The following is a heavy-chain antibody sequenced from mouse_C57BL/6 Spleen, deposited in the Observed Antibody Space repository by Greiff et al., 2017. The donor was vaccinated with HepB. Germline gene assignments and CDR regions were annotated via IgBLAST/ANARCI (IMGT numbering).Heavy chain of an antibody. CDR2: ISGGGGNT. CDR3: ARPLLLRGGFAY. J-gene: IGHJ3*01. D-gene: IGHD1-1*01. Sequence: EVMLVESGGGLVKPGGSLKLSCAASGFTFSSYTMSWVRQTPEKRLEWVATISGGGGNTYYPDSVKGRFTISRDNAKNTLYLQMSSLRSEDTALYYCARPLLLRGGFAYWGQGTLVTVSA. V-gene: IGHV5-9*01. CDR1: GFTFSSYT.